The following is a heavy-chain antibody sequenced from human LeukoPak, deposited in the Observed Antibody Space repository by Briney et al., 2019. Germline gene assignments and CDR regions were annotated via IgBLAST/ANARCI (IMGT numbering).Heavy chain of an antibody. D-gene: IGHD7-27*01. Sequence: SETLSLTCTVSGASISNYYWSWIRQPAGKGLEWIGRLYTSGSINFNPSLKSRITMSVDTSKNQFSLRLSSVTAADTAVYYCAGATWGSGYFDYWGQETLVTVSS. V-gene: IGHV4-4*07. CDR3: AGATWGSGYFDY. J-gene: IGHJ4*02. CDR1: GASISNYY. CDR2: LYTSGSI.